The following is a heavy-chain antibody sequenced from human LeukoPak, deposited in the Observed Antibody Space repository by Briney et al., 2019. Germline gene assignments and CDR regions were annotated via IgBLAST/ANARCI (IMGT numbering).Heavy chain of an antibody. J-gene: IGHJ4*02. Sequence: SETLSLTCTVSGGSISSSSYYWGWIRQPPGKGLEWIGSIYYSGSTYYNPSLKSRVTISVDTSKNQFSLKLSSVTAADTAVYYRARRTGGSYFDYWAREPWSPSPQ. CDR2: IYYSGST. CDR1: GGSISSSSYY. D-gene: IGHD1-26*01. CDR3: ARRTGGSYFDY. V-gene: IGHV4-39*01.